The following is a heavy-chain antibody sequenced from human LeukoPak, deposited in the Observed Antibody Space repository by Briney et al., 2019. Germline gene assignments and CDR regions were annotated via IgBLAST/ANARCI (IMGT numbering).Heavy chain of an antibody. Sequence: PGGSLRLSCAASRFTFSSYAMSWVRQAPGKGLEWVSAISGSGGSTYYADSVKGRFTISRDNSKNTLYLQMNLLRAEDTAVYYCARKSYSSGCFDYWGQGTLVTVSS. J-gene: IGHJ4*02. CDR3: ARKSYSSGCFDY. D-gene: IGHD6-19*01. CDR2: ISGSGGST. V-gene: IGHV3-23*01. CDR1: RFTFSSYA.